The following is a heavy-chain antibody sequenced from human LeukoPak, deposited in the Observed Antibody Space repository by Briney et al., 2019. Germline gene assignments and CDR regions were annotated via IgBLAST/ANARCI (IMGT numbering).Heavy chain of an antibody. V-gene: IGHV1-69*13. J-gene: IGHJ5*02. CDR2: IIPIFGTA. CDR3: ARDGHSGSYYWFDP. D-gene: IGHD1-26*01. CDR1: GYTFTSYD. Sequence: ASVKVSCKASGYTFTSYDINWARQAPGQGLEWMGGIIPIFGTANYAQKFQGRVTITADESTSTAYMGLSSLRSEDTAVYYCARDGHSGSYYWFDPWGQGTLVTVSS.